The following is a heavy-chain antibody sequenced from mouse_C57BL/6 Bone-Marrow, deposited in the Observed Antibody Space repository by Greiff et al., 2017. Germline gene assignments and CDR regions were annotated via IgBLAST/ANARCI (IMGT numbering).Heavy chain of an antibody. D-gene: IGHD1-1*01. J-gene: IGHJ4*01. CDR2: ISSGSSTI. CDR3: AREYYGHYYAMDY. V-gene: IGHV5-17*01. CDR1: GFTFSDYG. Sequence: EVKLVESGGGLVKPGGSLKLSCAASGFTFSDYGMHWVRQAPEKGLEWVAYISSGSSTIYYADTVKGRVTISRDNAKNTLFLQMTSLRSEDTAMYYCAREYYGHYYAMDYWGQGTSVTVTS.